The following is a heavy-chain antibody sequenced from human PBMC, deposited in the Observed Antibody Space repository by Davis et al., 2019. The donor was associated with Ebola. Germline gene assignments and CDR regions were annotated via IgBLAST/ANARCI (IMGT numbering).Heavy chain of an antibody. V-gene: IGHV3-48*02. Sequence: GGSLRLSCAASGFTFNTYSMNWVRQAPGKRLEWVSYISSSSSTIYYADSVKGRFTISRDNAKNSLYLQMNSLRDEDTAVYYCARTRIAAAGTRYYYYYGMDVWGQGTTVTVSS. CDR3: ARTRIAAAGTRYYYYYGMDV. CDR1: GFTFNTYS. J-gene: IGHJ6*02. D-gene: IGHD6-13*01. CDR2: ISSSSSTI.